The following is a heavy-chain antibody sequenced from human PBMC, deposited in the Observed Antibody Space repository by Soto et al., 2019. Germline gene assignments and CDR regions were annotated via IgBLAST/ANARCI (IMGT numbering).Heavy chain of an antibody. V-gene: IGHV3-23*01. CDR2: IRGSGGST. Sequence: EVQLLESGGGLVQPGGSLRLSCAASGFTFSSYAMSWVRQAPGKGLEWVSAIRGSGGSTYYADSVNGRFTISRDNSKNTLYRQMNSLRAEDTAVYYCAKDPIVATENRRYYYYYGLDVWGQGTTVTVSS. CDR3: AKDPIVATENRRYYYYYGLDV. CDR1: GFTFSSYA. D-gene: IGHD5-12*01. J-gene: IGHJ6*02.